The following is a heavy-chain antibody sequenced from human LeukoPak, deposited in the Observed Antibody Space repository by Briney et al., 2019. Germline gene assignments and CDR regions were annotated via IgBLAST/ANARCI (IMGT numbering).Heavy chain of an antibody. CDR3: ARFYDSSGYYFDLRGYYFDY. J-gene: IGHJ4*02. Sequence: SETLSLTCTVSGGSISSYYWSWIRQPAGKGLEWIGRIYTSGSTNYNPSLKSRVTMSVDTSKNQFSLKLSSVTAADTAVYYCARFYDSSGYYFDLRGYYFDYWGQGTLVTVSS. CDR2: IYTSGST. CDR1: GGSISSYY. D-gene: IGHD3-22*01. V-gene: IGHV4-4*07.